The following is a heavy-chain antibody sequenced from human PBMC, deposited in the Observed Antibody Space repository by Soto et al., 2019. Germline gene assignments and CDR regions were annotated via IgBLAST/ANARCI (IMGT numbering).Heavy chain of an antibody. Sequence: PGGSLRLSCAASGFTFSSYSMNWVRQAPGKGLEWVSSISSSSSYIYYADSVKGRFTISRDNSKNTLYLQMNSLRAEDTAIYYCAKDGLPYPMDVWGQGTTVTVSS. J-gene: IGHJ6*02. V-gene: IGHV3-21*04. CDR3: AKDGLPYPMDV. CDR1: GFTFSSYS. CDR2: ISSSSSYI.